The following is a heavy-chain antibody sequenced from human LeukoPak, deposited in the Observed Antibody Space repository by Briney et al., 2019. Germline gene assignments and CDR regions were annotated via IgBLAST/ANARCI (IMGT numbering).Heavy chain of an antibody. D-gene: IGHD3-3*01. CDR2: IKHDGSEK. J-gene: IGHJ4*02. V-gene: IGHV3-7*01. CDR1: GFTFSSYS. Sequence: GGSLRLSCAASGFTFSSYSMNWVRQAPGKGLEWVANIKHDGSEKYYVDSVKGRFAISRDNGKNSLYLQMNSLRVEDMAVYYCARAPREWLLGYHFEYWGQGTLVTVSS. CDR3: ARAPREWLLGYHFEY.